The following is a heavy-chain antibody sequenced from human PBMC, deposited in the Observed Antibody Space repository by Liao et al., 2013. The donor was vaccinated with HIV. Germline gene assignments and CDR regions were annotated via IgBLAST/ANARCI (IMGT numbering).Heavy chain of an antibody. CDR1: GDSISSYS. Sequence: QVQLQESGPGLVKPSETLSLTCTVSGDSISSYSWNWIRQPAGKGLEWIGRIYSSGSTNYNPSLKGRVTMSIDTSKSQFSLKLSSVTAADTAVYYCARVVRPYYYDDFWGLGTLVTVSS. CDR3: ARVVRPYYYDDF. CDR2: IYSSGST. J-gene: IGHJ4*02. D-gene: IGHD3-22*01. V-gene: IGHV4-4*07.